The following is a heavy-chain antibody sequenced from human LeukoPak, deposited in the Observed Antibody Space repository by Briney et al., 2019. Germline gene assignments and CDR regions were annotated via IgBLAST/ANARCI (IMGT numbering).Heavy chain of an antibody. J-gene: IGHJ2*01. CDR3: AGLYYGSGTSYWYFDL. Sequence: PSETLSLTCAVPGYSISRGYYWGWIRQPPGKGLEWIGSIYHSGSTYYNPSLKSRVTISVDTSKNQFSLKLSSVTAADTAVYYCAGLYYGSGTSYWYFDLWGRGTLVTVSS. D-gene: IGHD3-10*01. CDR1: GYSISRGYY. CDR2: IYHSGST. V-gene: IGHV4-38-2*01.